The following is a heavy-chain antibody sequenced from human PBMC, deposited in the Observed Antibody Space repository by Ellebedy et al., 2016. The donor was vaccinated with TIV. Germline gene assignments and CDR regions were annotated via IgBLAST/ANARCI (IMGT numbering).Heavy chain of an antibody. V-gene: IGHV3-74*01. J-gene: IGHJ4*02. CDR3: ARGGLEMADF. CDR2: INPEETTT. CDR1: GFSFNKYW. Sequence: PGGSLRLSCAASGFSFNKYWMHWVRQVPGKGLVWVSRINPEETTTNYADSVKGRFTISRDNAKTTLYLQMNSLRAEDTAVYYCARGGLEMADFWGQGTLVTVSS. D-gene: IGHD5-24*01.